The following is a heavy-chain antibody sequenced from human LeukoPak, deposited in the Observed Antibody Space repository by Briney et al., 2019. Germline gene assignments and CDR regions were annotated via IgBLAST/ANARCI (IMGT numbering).Heavy chain of an antibody. V-gene: IGHV3-30*04. D-gene: IGHD3-10*01. J-gene: IGHJ6*03. Sequence: GGSLRLSCAASGFTFSTYAMHWVRQAPGKGLEWVAVIFYDGSTAYYADSVKGRFTISRDNSKNTLYLQMNSLRAEDTAVYYCARGPITMVRGRGYYYMDVWGKGTTVTVSS. CDR1: GFTFSTYA. CDR3: ARGPITMVRGRGYYYMDV. CDR2: IFYDGSTA.